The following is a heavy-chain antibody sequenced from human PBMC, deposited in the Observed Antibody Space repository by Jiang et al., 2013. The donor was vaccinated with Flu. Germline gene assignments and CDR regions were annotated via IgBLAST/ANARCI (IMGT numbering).Heavy chain of an antibody. D-gene: IGHD3-22*01. CDR2: MNPNSGNT. J-gene: IGHJ3*02. Sequence: TGQGLEWMGWMNPNSGNTGYAQKFQGRVTMTRNTSISTAYMELSSLRSEDTAVYYCARNYYDSSGYINRDAFDIWGQGTMVTVSS. CDR3: ARNYYDSSGYINRDAFDI. V-gene: IGHV1-8*01.